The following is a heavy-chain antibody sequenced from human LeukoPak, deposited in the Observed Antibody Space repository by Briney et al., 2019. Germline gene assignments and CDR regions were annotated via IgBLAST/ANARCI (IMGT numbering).Heavy chain of an antibody. D-gene: IGHD2/OR15-2a*01. J-gene: IGHJ5*02. CDR1: GFNFNNYW. V-gene: IGHV3-74*01. CDR2: INSDGSTT. CDR3: ASLSQYPSAWFDP. Sequence: GSLRLACAASGFNFNNYWMHWVRQTPGKGLEWVSRINSDGSTTTYADSVKGRFTISRDNTKNMLYLQMNSLTAEDTAMYYCASLSQYPSAWFDPWGREPWSPSPQ.